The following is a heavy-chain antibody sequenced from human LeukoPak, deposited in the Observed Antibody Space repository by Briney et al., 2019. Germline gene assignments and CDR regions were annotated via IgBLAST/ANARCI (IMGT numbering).Heavy chain of an antibody. V-gene: IGHV1-69*04. CDR2: IIPILGIA. D-gene: IGHD3-22*01. CDR1: GGTFSSYA. J-gene: IGHJ4*02. Sequence: SVKVSCKASGGTFSSYAIRWVRPAPGQGLAWMGRIIPILGIANYAQKFQGRVTITADKSTSTAYMELSSLRSEDTAVYYCAKSTTYYYDSSSNYWGQGTLVTVSS. CDR3: AKSTTYYYDSSSNY.